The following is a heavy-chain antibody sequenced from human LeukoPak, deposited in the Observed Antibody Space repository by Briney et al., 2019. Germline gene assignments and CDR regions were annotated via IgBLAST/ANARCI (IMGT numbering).Heavy chain of an antibody. J-gene: IGHJ5*02. Sequence: ASVKVSCKVSGHTLTELSMHWVRQAPGKGLEWMGGFDPEDGETIYAQKFQGRVTMTEDTSTDTAYMELSSLRSEDTAVYYCATQSLGHYDILTDWFDPWGQGTLVTVSS. CDR2: FDPEDGET. CDR1: GHTLTELS. D-gene: IGHD3-9*01. CDR3: ATQSLGHYDILTDWFDP. V-gene: IGHV1-24*01.